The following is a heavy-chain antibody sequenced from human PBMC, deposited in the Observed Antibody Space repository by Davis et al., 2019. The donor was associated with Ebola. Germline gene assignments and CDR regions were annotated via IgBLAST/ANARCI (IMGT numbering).Heavy chain of an antibody. Sequence: GESLKISCAASGFTFSDYYMSWIRQAPGKGLEWISYISTSGSTTYYADSVKGRFSFFRDNAKNSLYLQMNSLRVEDTAVYYCARAGRWPNYFDYWGQGTLVTVSS. V-gene: IGHV3-11*01. CDR3: ARAGRWPNYFDY. D-gene: IGHD3-10*01. CDR1: GFTFSDYY. J-gene: IGHJ4*02. CDR2: ISTSGSTT.